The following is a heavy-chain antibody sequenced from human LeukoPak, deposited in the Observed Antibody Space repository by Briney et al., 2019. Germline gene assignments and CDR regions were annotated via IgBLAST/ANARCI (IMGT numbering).Heavy chain of an antibody. CDR3: ARGSKDYYDSSGYYYY. J-gene: IGHJ4*02. D-gene: IGHD3-22*01. CDR2: MNPNSGNT. V-gene: IGHV1-8*01. Sequence: ASVKVSCKASGYTFTSYDINWVRQATGQGLEWMGWMNPNSGNTGYAQMFQGRVTMTRNTSISTAYMELSSLRSEDTAVYYCARGSKDYYDSSGYYYYWGQGTLVTVSS. CDR1: GYTFTSYD.